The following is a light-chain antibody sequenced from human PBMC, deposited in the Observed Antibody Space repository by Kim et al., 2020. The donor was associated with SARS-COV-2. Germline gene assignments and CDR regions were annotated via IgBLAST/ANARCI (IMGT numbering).Light chain of an antibody. CDR2: DVS. CDR1: SSDVGGYNY. CDR3: SSYTSSSTFV. J-gene: IGLJ2*01. Sequence: GQSITISCTGTSSDVGGYNYVSWYQQHPGKAPKRIIYDVSNRPSGVSNRFSGSKSGNTASLTISGLQAEDEADYYCSSYTSSSTFVFGGGTQLTVL. V-gene: IGLV2-14*03.